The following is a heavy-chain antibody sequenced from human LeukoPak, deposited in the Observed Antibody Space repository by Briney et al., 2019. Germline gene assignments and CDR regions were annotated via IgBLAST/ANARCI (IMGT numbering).Heavy chain of an antibody. CDR1: GFTFSDYW. Sequence: GGSLRLSCAASGFTFSDYWMSWVRQAPGKGLEWVANIKQDGSEKYYVDSVRGRFTISRDNSKNSLYLQMNSLRAEDTAVYYCARGNSCSGGSCSYYFDYWGQGTLVTVSS. V-gene: IGHV3-7*02. CDR3: ARGNSCSGGSCSYYFDY. CDR2: IKQDGSEK. J-gene: IGHJ4*02. D-gene: IGHD2-15*01.